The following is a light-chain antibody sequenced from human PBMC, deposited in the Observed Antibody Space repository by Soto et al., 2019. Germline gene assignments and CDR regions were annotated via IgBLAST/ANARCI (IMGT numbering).Light chain of an antibody. CDR3: CSYAGSYTFL. V-gene: IGLV2-11*01. CDR2: DVT. Sequence: QSALTQPRSVSGSPGQSVTISCTGTSSDVGGYNYVSWFQQHPGKAPKVMIYDVTERPSGVPDRFSGSKSGNTASLTISGLQAEDEADYYCCSYAGSYTFLFGGGTQLTVL. J-gene: IGLJ2*01. CDR1: SSDVGGYNY.